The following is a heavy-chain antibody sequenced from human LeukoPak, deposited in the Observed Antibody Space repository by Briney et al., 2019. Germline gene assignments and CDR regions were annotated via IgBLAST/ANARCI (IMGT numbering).Heavy chain of an antibody. V-gene: IGHV3-23*01. CDR2: VSGSGDRT. J-gene: IGHJ4*02. Sequence: GGSLRLSCAASGFTFKNYAMSWVRQAPGKGLEWVSIVSGSGDRTYYADSVKGRFTISRDNSKNTLYLQLSSLRAGDTAVYFCAKVSVVGTTAGYFDYWGQGTLVTVSS. CDR3: AKVSVVGTTAGYFDY. CDR1: GFTFKNYA. D-gene: IGHD3-22*01.